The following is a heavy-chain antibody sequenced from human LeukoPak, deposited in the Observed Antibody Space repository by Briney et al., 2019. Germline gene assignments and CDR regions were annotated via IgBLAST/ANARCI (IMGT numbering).Heavy chain of an antibody. CDR3: ARASYYYYDSSGYTY. CDR1: GGTFSSYA. D-gene: IGHD3-22*01. V-gene: IGHV1-69*01. Sequence: GASVKVSCKASGGTFSSYAISWVRQAPGQGLEWMGGIIPIFGTANYAQKFQGRVTITADESTSTAYMELSSLRSEDTAVYYCARASYYYYDSSGYTYWGRGTLVTVSS. J-gene: IGHJ4*02. CDR2: IIPIFGTA.